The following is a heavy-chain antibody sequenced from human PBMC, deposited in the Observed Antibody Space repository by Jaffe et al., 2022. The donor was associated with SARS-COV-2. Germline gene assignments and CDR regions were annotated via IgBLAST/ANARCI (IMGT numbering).Heavy chain of an antibody. CDR3: ARAVVAENNNYYGSGSYSYYMDV. Sequence: QVQLVQSGAEVKKPGSSVKVSCKASGGTFSSYAISWVRQAPGQGLEWMGGIIPIFGTANYAQKFQGRVTITADESTSTAYMELSSLRSEDTAVYYCARAVVAENNNYYGSGSYSYYMDVWGKGTTVTVSS. D-gene: IGHD3-10*01. CDR1: GGTFSSYA. J-gene: IGHJ6*03. CDR2: IIPIFGTA. V-gene: IGHV1-69*01.